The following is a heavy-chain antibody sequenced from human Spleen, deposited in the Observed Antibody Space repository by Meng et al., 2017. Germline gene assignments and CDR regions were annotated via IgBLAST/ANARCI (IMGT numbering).Heavy chain of an antibody. V-gene: IGHV3-20*04. Sequence: GGSLRLSCAASGFTFSSYEMNWVRQAPGKGLEWVSGINWIGGTTGYADSVKGRFTVSRDNAKNSLFLQMNSLRVEDTALYYCASLDPLDTEFDHWAQGTLVTVSS. CDR1: GFTFSSYE. J-gene: IGHJ4*02. D-gene: IGHD1-1*01. CDR3: ASLDPLDTEFDH. CDR2: INWIGGTT.